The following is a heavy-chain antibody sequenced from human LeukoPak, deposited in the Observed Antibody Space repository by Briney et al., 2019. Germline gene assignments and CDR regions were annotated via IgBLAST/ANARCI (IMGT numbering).Heavy chain of an antibody. D-gene: IGHD5-12*01. Sequence: GESLRLSCAASGFTFSSYTMNWVRQAPGEGLEWVSSISSSSSYIYYADSVKGRFTISRDNAKSSLYLQMNSLRAEDTALYYCARDLGIVTTVWGQGTTVTVS. CDR3: ARDLGIVTTV. V-gene: IGHV3-21*01. J-gene: IGHJ6*02. CDR2: ISSSSSYI. CDR1: GFTFSSYT.